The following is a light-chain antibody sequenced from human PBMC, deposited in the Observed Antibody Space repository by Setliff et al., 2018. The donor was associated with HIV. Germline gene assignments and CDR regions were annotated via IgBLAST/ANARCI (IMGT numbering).Light chain of an antibody. J-gene: IGLJ1*01. CDR1: SSDVESYNL. CDR2: DVS. Sequence: QSALTQPASVSGSPGQSITISCTGTSSDVESYNLVSWYQQHPGKAPKLMIYDVSERPSGVSNRFSGSKSGNTASLPITGLQPEDEADYYCCSYTSSTPLYVFGNGTKVTVL. V-gene: IGLV2-14*02. CDR3: CSYTSSTPLYV.